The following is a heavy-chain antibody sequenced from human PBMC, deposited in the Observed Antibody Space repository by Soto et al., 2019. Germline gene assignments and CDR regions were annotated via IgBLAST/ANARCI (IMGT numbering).Heavy chain of an antibody. CDR3: ARAPEQLWISWFDP. Sequence: ASVKVSCKASGYTFTSYAMHWVRQAPGQRLEWMGWINAGNGNTKYSQKFQGRVTITRDTSASTAYMELSSLRSEDTAVYYCARAPEQLWISWFDPWGQGTQGTVSS. CDR1: GYTFTSYA. D-gene: IGHD5-18*01. J-gene: IGHJ5*02. V-gene: IGHV1-3*01. CDR2: INAGNGNT.